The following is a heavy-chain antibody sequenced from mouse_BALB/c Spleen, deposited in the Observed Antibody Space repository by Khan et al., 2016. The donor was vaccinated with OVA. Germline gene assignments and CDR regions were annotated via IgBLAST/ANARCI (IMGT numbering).Heavy chain of an antibody. D-gene: IGHD1-1*01. CDR2: ISYSGST. CDR1: GYSITSDYA. J-gene: IGHJ2*01. V-gene: IGHV3-2*02. CDR3: VRSRYYYDSTYVRYFDY. Sequence: EVQLQESGPGLVKPSQSLSLTCTVTGYSITSDYAWNWIRQFPGNKLEWMGYISYSGSTRYNPSLKSRISITRDPSKNQFFLQLNSVTPEDPATYYCVRSRYYYDSTYVRYFDYWGQGTTLTVSS.